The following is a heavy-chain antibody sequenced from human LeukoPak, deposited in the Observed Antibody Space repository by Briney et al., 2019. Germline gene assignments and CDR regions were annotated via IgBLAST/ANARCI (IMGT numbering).Heavy chain of an antibody. V-gene: IGHV1-2*02. D-gene: IGHD3-9*01. Sequence: ASVKVSCKASGYTFTGYYMHWVRQAPGQGLEWMGWINPNSGGTNYAQKLQGRVTMTTDTSTSTAYMELRSLRSDDTAVYYCARGYYDTLTGYLQVFDYWGQGTLVTVSS. J-gene: IGHJ4*02. CDR1: GYTFTGYY. CDR3: ARGYYDTLTGYLQVFDY. CDR2: INPNSGGT.